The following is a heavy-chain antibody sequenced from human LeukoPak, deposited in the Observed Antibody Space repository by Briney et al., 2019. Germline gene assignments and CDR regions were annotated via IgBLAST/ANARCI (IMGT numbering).Heavy chain of an antibody. J-gene: IGHJ4*02. CDR3: ARVRVSSGSHPWYFDY. D-gene: IGHD3-22*01. CDR2: IYYSGST. V-gene: IGHV4-59*01. Sequence: SETLSLTCTVSRGSISSYYWSWIRQSPGQGLEWIGYIYYSGSTDYNPSLKSRVNISVDTSKNQFSLKLSSVTAADTAVYFCARVRVSSGSHPWYFDYWGQGTLVTVSS. CDR1: RGSISSYY.